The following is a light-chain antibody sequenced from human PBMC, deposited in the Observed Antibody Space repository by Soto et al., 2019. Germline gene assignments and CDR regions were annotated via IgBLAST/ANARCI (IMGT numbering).Light chain of an antibody. CDR1: SSNIGTNS. CDR3: AAWDDSLIAVV. Sequence: QSVLTQPPSASGTPGQRVTISCSGSSSNIGTNSVYWYQQLPGTAPKLLIYNNNQRPSGVPDRFSGSKSDTSASLAISGLRCEDEADYHCAAWDDSLIAVVFGGGIKLTVL. J-gene: IGLJ2*01. CDR2: NNN. V-gene: IGLV1-47*01.